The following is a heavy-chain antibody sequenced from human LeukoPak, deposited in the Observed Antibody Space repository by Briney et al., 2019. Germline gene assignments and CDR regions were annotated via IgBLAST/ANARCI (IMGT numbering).Heavy chain of an antibody. V-gene: IGHV3-23*01. CDR3: AKDRGGRVYFDSSGYIDN. CDR1: GFTLRSYA. J-gene: IGHJ4*02. CDR2: VSGSGGST. D-gene: IGHD3-22*01. Sequence: GGSLRLSCTASGFTLRSYAMSWVRHAPGKGLEWVSGVSGSGGSTYYADSVKGRFTISRDNSKNTLYLQMNSLRAEDTAIYYCAKDRGGRVYFDSSGYIDNWGQGTLVTVSS.